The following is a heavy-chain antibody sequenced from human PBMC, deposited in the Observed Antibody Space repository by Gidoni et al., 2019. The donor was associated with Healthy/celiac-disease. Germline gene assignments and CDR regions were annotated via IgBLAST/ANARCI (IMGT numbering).Heavy chain of an antibody. V-gene: IGHV3-21*01. CDR3: ARDLQTYGYPYYFDY. CDR2: ISSSSSYI. D-gene: IGHD5-18*01. J-gene: IGHJ4*02. Sequence: EVQLVESGGGLVKPGGSLRLSCAASGFPFSSYSMNWVRQAPGKGLEWVSSISSSSSYIYYADSVKGRFTISRDNAKNSLYLQMNSLRAEDTAVYYCARDLQTYGYPYYFDYWGQGTLVTVSS. CDR1: GFPFSSYS.